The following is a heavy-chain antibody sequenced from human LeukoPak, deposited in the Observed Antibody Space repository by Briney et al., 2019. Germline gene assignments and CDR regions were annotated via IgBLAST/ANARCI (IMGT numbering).Heavy chain of an antibody. CDR2: IYTSGST. CDR3: ARRTYFYDSSGYYFDY. Sequence: PSETLSLTCTVSGGSISSYYWSWIRQPAGKGLGWIGRIYTSGSTNYNPSLKSRVTMSVDTSKNQFSLKLSSVTAADTAVYYCARRTYFYDSSGYYFDYWGRGTLVTVSS. J-gene: IGHJ4*02. CDR1: GGSISSYY. V-gene: IGHV4-4*07. D-gene: IGHD3-22*01.